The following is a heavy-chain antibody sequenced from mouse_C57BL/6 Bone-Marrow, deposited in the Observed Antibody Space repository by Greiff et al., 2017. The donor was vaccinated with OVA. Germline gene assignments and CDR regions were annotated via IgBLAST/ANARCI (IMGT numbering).Heavy chain of an antibody. J-gene: IGHJ4*01. CDR3: ARRSVTTFPYAMDY. Sequence: VQLQQSGAELARPGASVKLSCKASGYTFTSYGISWVKQRTGQGLAWIGEIYPRSGTTYYHEKFKGKATLTADKSSSTAYMEIRSLTAEDSAVYFCARRSVTTFPYAMDYWGQGTSGTVSS. D-gene: IGHD2-1*01. CDR2: IYPRSGTT. V-gene: IGHV1-81*01. CDR1: GYTFTSYG.